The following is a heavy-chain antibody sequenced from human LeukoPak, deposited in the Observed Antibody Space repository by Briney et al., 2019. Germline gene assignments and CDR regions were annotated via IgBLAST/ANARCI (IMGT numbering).Heavy chain of an antibody. V-gene: IGHV3-23*01. CDR3: AKEGRTYDFFGGFFDY. Sequence: PGGSLRLSCAASGFTVSSNYMYWVRQAPGKGLEWVSVISGSGGSIYYADSVKGRFTISRDNSKNTLYLQMNSLRAEDTAIYYCAKEGRTYDFFGGFFDYWGQGTLVTVSS. CDR2: ISGSGGSI. J-gene: IGHJ4*02. CDR1: GFTVSSNY. D-gene: IGHD3-3*01.